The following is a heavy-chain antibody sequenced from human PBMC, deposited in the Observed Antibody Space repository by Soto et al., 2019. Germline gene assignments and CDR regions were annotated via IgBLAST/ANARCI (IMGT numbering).Heavy chain of an antibody. CDR2: IYTSGST. Sequence: SETLSRTCTVTSGSIGSCYWSWIRQAAGKGLQWIGRIYTSGSTNYNPSLKSRVTMSVDTSKNQFSLKLSSVTAADTAVYYCARACSSTSCYDVFDSWGQGTLVTVS. J-gene: IGHJ4*02. D-gene: IGHD2-2*01. CDR1: SGSIGSCY. CDR3: ARACSSTSCYDVFDS. V-gene: IGHV4-4*07.